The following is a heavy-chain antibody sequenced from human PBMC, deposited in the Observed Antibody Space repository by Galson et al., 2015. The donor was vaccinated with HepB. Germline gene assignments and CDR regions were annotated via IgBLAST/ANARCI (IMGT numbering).Heavy chain of an antibody. J-gene: IGHJ4*02. V-gene: IGHV3-72*01. D-gene: IGHD5-24*01. CDR3: VKSRRDGYNLDDC. CDR1: GFIFSDYY. CDR2: IRNRANSHTT. Sequence: SLRLSCAASGFIFSDYYMDWVRQAPGKGLEWAGRIRNRANSHTTEYAASVKGRFSISRDDSKNSLYLQMNSLKTEDTAVYYCVKSRRDGYNLDDCWGQGTLVTVPS.